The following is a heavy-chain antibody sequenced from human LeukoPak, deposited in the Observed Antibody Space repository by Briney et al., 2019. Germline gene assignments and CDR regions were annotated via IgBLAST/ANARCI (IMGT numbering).Heavy chain of an antibody. V-gene: IGHV4-59*01. J-gene: IGHJ5*02. CDR2: IYYSGST. Sequence: SQTLSLTCIVCGGSISNYYWSWLRHPPLKGLEWIGYIYYSGSTNYNPSLKSRVTISVDTSKNQFSLKLSSVTAADSAVYYCARDSPGWFGELGGTWFDPWGQGTLVTVSS. CDR1: GGSISNYY. D-gene: IGHD3-10*01. CDR3: ARDSPGWFGELGGTWFDP.